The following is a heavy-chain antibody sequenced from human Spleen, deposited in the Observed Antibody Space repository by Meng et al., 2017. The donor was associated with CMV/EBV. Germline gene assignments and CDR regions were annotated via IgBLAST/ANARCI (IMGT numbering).Heavy chain of an antibody. CDR2: INSDGSST. CDR3: ARDRDYYGMDV. V-gene: IGHV3-74*01. D-gene: IGHD3-10*01. Sequence: GESLKISCVASRFTFSTYWMHWVRQAPGKGLVWVSRINSDGSSTSYADSVKGRFTISRDNAKNTLYLQMNSLRAEDTAVYYCARDRDYYGMDVWGHGTTVTVSS. CDR1: RFTFSTYW. J-gene: IGHJ6*02.